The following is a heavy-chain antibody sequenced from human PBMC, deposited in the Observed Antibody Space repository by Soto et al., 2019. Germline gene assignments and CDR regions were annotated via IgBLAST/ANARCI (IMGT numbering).Heavy chain of an antibody. CDR2: ISYDGSNK. CDR1: GFTFSSYA. V-gene: IGHV3-30*04. Sequence: GGSLRLSCAASGFTFSSYAMHWVRQAPGKGLEWVAVISYDGSNKYYAESVKGRFTISRDNSKNTLYLQMNSLRADDTAVYYCARGRAQLGPFKYWGQGTLVTVSS. D-gene: IGHD7-27*01. J-gene: IGHJ4*02. CDR3: ARGRAQLGPFKY.